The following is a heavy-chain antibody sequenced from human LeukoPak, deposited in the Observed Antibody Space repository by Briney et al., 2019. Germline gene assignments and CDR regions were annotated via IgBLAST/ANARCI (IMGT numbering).Heavy chain of an antibody. J-gene: IGHJ4*02. V-gene: IGHV3-23*01. CDR2: ITGAGSTT. D-gene: IGHD1-7*01. CDR1: GFTFSTFA. Sequence: GGSLRLSCAASGFTFSTFAMSWVRQDPGRGLEWVSSITGAGSTTYYPESVKGRFTISRDNSKNTLYLQMNSLRVEDTAVYFCVRDRNYFEALQRSYWGQGTLATVSS. CDR3: VRDRNYFEALQRSY.